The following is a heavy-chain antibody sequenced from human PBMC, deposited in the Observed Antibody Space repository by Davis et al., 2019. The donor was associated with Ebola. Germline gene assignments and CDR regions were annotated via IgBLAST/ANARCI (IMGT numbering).Heavy chain of an antibody. CDR3: AKLLGSYYGDYAY. J-gene: IGHJ4*02. CDR1: GFTFSSYG. Sequence: GESLKISCAASGFTFSSYGMHWVRQAPGKGLEWVSAISGSGGSTYYADSVKGRFTISRDNSKNTLYLQMNSLRAEDTAVYYCAKLLGSYYGDYAYWGQGTLVTVSS. D-gene: IGHD4-17*01. CDR2: ISGSGGST. V-gene: IGHV3-23*01.